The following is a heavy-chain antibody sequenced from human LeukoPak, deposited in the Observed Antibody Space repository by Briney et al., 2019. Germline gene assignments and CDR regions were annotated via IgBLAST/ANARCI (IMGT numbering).Heavy chain of an antibody. J-gene: IGHJ4*02. D-gene: IGHD3-10*01. V-gene: IGHV3-64*01. Sequence: FSGASRSTFSSYAMHWARQAPGKGLEYVSGISTDGGTTYYSNSVKGRFTISRDNSENTLSLQMGSLRAEDTAVYYCARGELTLVRGVLTYWGPGTLVTVSS. CDR3: ARGELTLVRGVLTY. CDR1: RSTFSSYA. CDR2: ISTDGGTT.